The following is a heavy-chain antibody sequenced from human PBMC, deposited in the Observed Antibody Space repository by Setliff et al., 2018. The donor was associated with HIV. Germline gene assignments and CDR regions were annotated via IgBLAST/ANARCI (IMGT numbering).Heavy chain of an antibody. CDR2: LNPEANYI. J-gene: IGHJ4*02. D-gene: IGHD3-22*01. Sequence: SLRLSCAASGLTFSTSWMQWVRQSPGEGLLWVARLNPEANYIHYADSVKGRFAISRDNTGNSLYLQMNSLRVEDTAMYYCAKVFRSSTMLLVGFDYWGLGTLVTVSS. CDR1: GLTFSTSW. V-gene: IGHV3-74*01. CDR3: AKVFRSSTMLLVGFDY.